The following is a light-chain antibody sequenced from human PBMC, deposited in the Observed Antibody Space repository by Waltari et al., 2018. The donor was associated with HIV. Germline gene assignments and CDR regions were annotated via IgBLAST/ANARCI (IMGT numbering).Light chain of an antibody. CDR1: SSDIGSYNY. Sequence: QSDLTQPASVSGSPGQSITISCTGTSSDIGSYNYVSWYQHHPGQVPKLIIYAVTNPPLWVSMPFSSSKSGNTASLTISGLQAEDEADYYCNSYTSVPTVRFGGGTKLTVL. V-gene: IGLV2-14*01. CDR2: AVT. CDR3: NSYTSVPTVR. J-gene: IGLJ2*01.